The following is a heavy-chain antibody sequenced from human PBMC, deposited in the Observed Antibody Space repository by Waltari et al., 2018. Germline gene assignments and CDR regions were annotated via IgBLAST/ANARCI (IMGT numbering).Heavy chain of an antibody. CDR3: ASSLYYYDSSGYSFDI. Sequence: QVQLVQSGAEVKKPGASVKVSCKASGYTFTSYDLNWVRQATGQGLEWMGWMNPNSGNTGYAQKFQGRVTMTRNTSISTAYMELSSLRSEDTAVYYCASSLYYYDSSGYSFDIWGQGTMVTVSS. CDR1: GYTFTSYD. CDR2: MNPNSGNT. J-gene: IGHJ3*02. D-gene: IGHD3-22*01. V-gene: IGHV1-8*01.